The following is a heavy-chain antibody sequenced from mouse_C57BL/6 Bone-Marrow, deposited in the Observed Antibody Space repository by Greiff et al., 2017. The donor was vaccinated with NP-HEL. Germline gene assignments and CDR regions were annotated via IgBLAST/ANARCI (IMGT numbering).Heavy chain of an antibody. CDR2: ILPGSGST. Sequence: VQLQESGAELMKPGASVKLSCKATGYTFTGYWIEWVKQRPGHGLEWIGEILPGSGSTNYNEKFKGKATFTADTSSNTAYMQLSSLTTEDSAIYDCARRGVLGGCFDDWGQGTTLTVSS. V-gene: IGHV1-9*01. J-gene: IGHJ2*01. CDR1: GYTFTGYW. CDR3: ARRGVLGGCFDD. D-gene: IGHD4-1*01.